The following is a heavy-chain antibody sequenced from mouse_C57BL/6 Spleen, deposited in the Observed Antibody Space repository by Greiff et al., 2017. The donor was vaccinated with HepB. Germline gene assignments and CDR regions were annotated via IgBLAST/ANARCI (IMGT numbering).Heavy chain of an antibody. J-gene: IGHJ1*03. D-gene: IGHD1-1*01. Sequence: EVKLEESGPGLVKPSQSLSLTCSVTGYSITSGYYWNWIRQFPGNKLEWMGYISYDGSNNYNPSLKNRISITRDTSKNQFFLKLNSVTTEDTATYYCARHYYYGSSYWYFDVWGTGTTVTVSS. CDR1: GYSITSGYY. CDR3: ARHYYYGSSYWYFDV. CDR2: ISYDGSN. V-gene: IGHV3-6*01.